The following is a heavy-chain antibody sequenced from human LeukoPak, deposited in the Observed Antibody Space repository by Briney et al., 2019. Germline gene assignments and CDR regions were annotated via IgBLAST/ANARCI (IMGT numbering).Heavy chain of an antibody. J-gene: IGHJ6*03. CDR2: IYYSGST. CDR3: ARGGVVVPAAIGSYYMDV. CDR1: GGSISSYY. V-gene: IGHV4-59*01. D-gene: IGHD2-2*01. Sequence: PSETLSLTCTLSGGSISSYYWSWIRQPPGRGLEWIGYIYYSGSTNYNPSRKSRVTISVDTSKNHFSMKLSSVTAADTAVYYCARGGVVVPAAIGSYYMDVWGKGTTVTVSS.